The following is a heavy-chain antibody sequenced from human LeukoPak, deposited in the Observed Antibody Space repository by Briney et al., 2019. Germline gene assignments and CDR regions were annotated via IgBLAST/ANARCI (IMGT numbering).Heavy chain of an antibody. J-gene: IGHJ4*02. D-gene: IGHD6-13*01. CDR2: ISWNSANI. CDR1: GFTFDDYA. Sequence: PGRSLRLSCAASGFTFDDYAMHWVRQAPGKGLEWVSGISWNSANIHYADSVKGRFTISRDNAKNSLSLQMNSLRAEDTAFYYCAKVLSPRRAAAGTYFDSWGQGTLVTVSS. V-gene: IGHV3-9*01. CDR3: AKVLSPRRAAAGTYFDS.